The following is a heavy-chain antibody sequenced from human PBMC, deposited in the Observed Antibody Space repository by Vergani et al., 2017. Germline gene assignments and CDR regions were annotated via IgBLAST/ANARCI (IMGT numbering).Heavy chain of an antibody. Sequence: EVQLVESGGGLVQPGGSLRLSCAASGFTFSTYSMNWVRQAPGKGLEWVSYISLTSSSIYYADSVKGRFTISRDNAKNSLYLQMNSLRAEDTAVYYCARDDTENYSYFDYWGQGTLVTVSS. CDR3: ARDDTENYSYFDY. D-gene: IGHD1-7*01. CDR2: ISLTSSSI. V-gene: IGHV3-48*01. CDR1: GFTFSTYS. J-gene: IGHJ4*02.